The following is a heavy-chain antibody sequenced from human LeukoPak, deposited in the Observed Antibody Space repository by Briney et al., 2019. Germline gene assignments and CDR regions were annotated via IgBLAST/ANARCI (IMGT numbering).Heavy chain of an antibody. Sequence: ASVKVSCKASGGTLSSYAISWVRQAPGQGLEWMGGIIPIFGTANYAQKFQGRVTITADESTSTAYMELSSLRSEDTAVYYCARGFGELLPFDYWGQGTLVTVSS. CDR1: GGTLSSYA. CDR3: ARGFGELLPFDY. J-gene: IGHJ4*02. D-gene: IGHD3-10*01. CDR2: IIPIFGTA. V-gene: IGHV1-69*13.